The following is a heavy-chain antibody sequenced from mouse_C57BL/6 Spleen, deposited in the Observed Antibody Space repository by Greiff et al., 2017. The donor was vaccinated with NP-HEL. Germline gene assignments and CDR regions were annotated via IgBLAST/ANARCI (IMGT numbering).Heavy chain of an antibody. J-gene: IGHJ4*01. V-gene: IGHV1-64*01. CDR1: GYTFTSYW. Sequence: QVQLQQPGAELVKPGASVKLSCKASGYTFTSYWMHWVKQRPGQGLEWIGMIHPNSGSTNYNEKFKSKATLTVDKSSSTAYMQLSSLTSEDSAVYYCARFGSNYEGDYWGQGTSVTVSS. CDR2: IHPNSGST. D-gene: IGHD2-5*01. CDR3: ARFGSNYEGDY.